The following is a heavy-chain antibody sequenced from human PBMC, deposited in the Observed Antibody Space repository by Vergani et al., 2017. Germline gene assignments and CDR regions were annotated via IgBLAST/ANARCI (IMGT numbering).Heavy chain of an antibody. CDR1: GYTFTSYG. Sequence: QVQLVQSGAEVKKPGASVKVSCKASGYTFTSYGFSWVRQAPGQGLEWMGWISTYNGNTNYAQKLQGRVTMTTDTSTSTANMELRSLRSDDTAVYYCARGVWFGESFGAFDIWGQGTMVTVSS. CDR3: ARGVWFGESFGAFDI. V-gene: IGHV1-18*01. D-gene: IGHD3-10*01. CDR2: ISTYNGNT. J-gene: IGHJ3*02.